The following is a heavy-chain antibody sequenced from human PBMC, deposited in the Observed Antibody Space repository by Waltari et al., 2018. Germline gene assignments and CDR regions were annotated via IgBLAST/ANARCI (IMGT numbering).Heavy chain of an antibody. CDR1: GFTFSSYA. J-gene: IGHJ6*02. V-gene: IGHV3-23*01. Sequence: EVQLLESGGGLVQPGGSLRLSCAASGFTFSSYAMSSVRQAPGKGLEWVSAISGRGGSTAYAESVKGRFTITRDDSKITRYLQMNSRRAKDTAVDYYAKDARSHTMVPGVINAPPLVYYYYGMDVWGQGTTVTVSS. CDR2: ISGRGGST. CDR3: AKDARSHTMVPGVINAPPLVYYYYGMDV. D-gene: IGHD3-10*01.